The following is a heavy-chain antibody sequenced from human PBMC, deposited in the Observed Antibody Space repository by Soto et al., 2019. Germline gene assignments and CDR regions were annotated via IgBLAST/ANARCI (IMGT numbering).Heavy chain of an antibody. CDR2: ISDDGSST. Sequence: GGSLRLSCAASGFTFSSYGMHWVRQAPGKGLEWVSVISDDGSSTYYADSVKGRFTISRDNSKNTLYLQMNSLRAEDTAVYYCAKAQAISGWYRFDYWGQGTLVTVSS. D-gene: IGHD6-19*01. CDR3: AKAQAISGWYRFDY. J-gene: IGHJ4*02. V-gene: IGHV3-30*18. CDR1: GFTFSSYG.